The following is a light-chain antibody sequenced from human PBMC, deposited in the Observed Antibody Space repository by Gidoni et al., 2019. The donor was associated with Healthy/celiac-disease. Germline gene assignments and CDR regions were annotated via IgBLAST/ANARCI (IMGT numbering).Light chain of an antibody. Sequence: DIVMTQSPDSLSVSLCERATITCKSSQSVLYSSNNKNYLAWYQQKPGQPPKLLIYWASTRESGVPDRFSGSGSGTDFTLTISSLQAEDVAVYYCQQYYNTPFTFGPGTKVDIK. J-gene: IGKJ3*01. CDR2: WAS. V-gene: IGKV4-1*01. CDR3: QQYYNTPFT. CDR1: QSVLYSSNNKNY.